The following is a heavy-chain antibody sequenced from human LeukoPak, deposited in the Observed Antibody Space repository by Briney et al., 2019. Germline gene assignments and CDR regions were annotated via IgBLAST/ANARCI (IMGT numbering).Heavy chain of an antibody. V-gene: IGHV3-30*02. J-gene: IGHJ6*03. Sequence: GGSLRLSCAASGFTFSSYGMHWVRQAPGKGLEWVAFIRYDGSNKYYADSVKGRFTISRDNSKNTLYLQMNSLRAEDAAIYYCARVLYYYASVSYNYYMDVWGKGTTVTISS. D-gene: IGHD3-10*01. CDR1: GFTFSSYG. CDR3: ARVLYYYASVSYNYYMDV. CDR2: IRYDGSNK.